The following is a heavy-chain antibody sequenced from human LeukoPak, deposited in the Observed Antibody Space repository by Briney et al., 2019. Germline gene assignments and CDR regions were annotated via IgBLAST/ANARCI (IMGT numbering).Heavy chain of an antibody. CDR2: MYYSGST. D-gene: IGHD3-22*01. Sequence: PSETLSLTCTVSGGSISSGGYYWRWIRQPPGRGLEWIAYMYYSGSTYYNPSLKSRVTMSAGTSKNQLSLKLSSVSAAVTAVYYCARPYYYDSRIDPWGQGILVTVSS. CDR1: GGSISSGGYY. CDR3: ARPYYYDSRIDP. J-gene: IGHJ5*02. V-gene: IGHV4-30-4*01.